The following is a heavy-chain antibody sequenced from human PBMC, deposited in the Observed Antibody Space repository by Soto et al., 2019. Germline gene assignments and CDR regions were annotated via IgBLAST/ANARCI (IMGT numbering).Heavy chain of an antibody. CDR1: GYSVSSSNW. J-gene: IGHJ6*02. D-gene: IGHD6-13*01. Sequence: QVQLQESGPGLLKPSGTLALSCAVSGYSVSSSNWWSWVRQPAGKGLEWIGDIFHTGITNSNPSLKSRVTMSVDKSKNQFSLKLTSVTAADTAVYYWARYSASGLYYYFAMYVWGQGITVTGSS. CDR2: IFHTGIT. CDR3: ARYSASGLYYYFAMYV. V-gene: IGHV4-4*02.